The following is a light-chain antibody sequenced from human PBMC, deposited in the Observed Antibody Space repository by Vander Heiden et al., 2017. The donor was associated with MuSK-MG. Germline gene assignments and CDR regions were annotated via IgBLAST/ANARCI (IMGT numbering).Light chain of an antibody. Sequence: SYELTQPPSVSVSPGQTASITCSADKLGDKYACWYQQKPGQSPVLLIYQDTKRPSGIPERFSGFNSGNTATLTISGTQAMDEADYYCQAWDSSVVFGGGTKLTGL. CDR3: QAWDSSVV. V-gene: IGLV3-1*01. CDR1: KLGDKY. CDR2: QDT. J-gene: IGLJ2*01.